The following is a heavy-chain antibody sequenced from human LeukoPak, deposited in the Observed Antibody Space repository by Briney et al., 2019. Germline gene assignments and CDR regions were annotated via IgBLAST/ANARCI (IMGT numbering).Heavy chain of an antibody. CDR1: GASISSSSNS. D-gene: IGHD2-8*01. CDR2: IYSSGSA. V-gene: IGHV4-30-4*07. J-gene: IGHJ4*02. CDR3: AKEDRPVPNGYFDY. Sequence: PSETLSLTCAVSGASISSSSNSWSWFRQPPGKGLEWIGDIYSSGSASYNPSLHSRLLISIDTSKNHFSLELSSVTAADTAVYYCAKEDRPVPNGYFDYWGRGTPLTVSP.